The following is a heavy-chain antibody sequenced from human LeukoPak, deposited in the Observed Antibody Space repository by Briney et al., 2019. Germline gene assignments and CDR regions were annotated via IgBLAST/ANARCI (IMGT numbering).Heavy chain of an antibody. D-gene: IGHD2-15*01. CDR3: TRDGRVAYEMDV. V-gene: IGHV3-23*01. CDR2: ISGSGGST. Sequence: GGSLRLSCAASRFTFSSYAMSWVRQAPGKGLEWVSSISGSGGSTYYADSVKGRFTISRDNSKNTLYLQMNSLRAEGTAVYYCTRDGRVAYEMDVWGQGTTVTVSS. J-gene: IGHJ6*02. CDR1: RFTFSSYA.